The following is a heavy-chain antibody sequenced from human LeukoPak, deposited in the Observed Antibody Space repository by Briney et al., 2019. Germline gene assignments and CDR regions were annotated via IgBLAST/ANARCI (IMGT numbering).Heavy chain of an antibody. V-gene: IGHV1-18*01. CDR1: GYTFTSYG. Sequence: ASVKVSCKASGYTFTSYGISWVRQAPGQGLGWMGWSSAYNGNTNYAQKVQDRVTMTTDRSTSTAYMELRSLRSDDTAVYYCARDSEEDWLTHNYYYYMDVWGKGTTVTVSS. CDR3: ARDSEEDWLTHNYYYYMDV. CDR2: SSAYNGNT. D-gene: IGHD6-19*01. J-gene: IGHJ6*03.